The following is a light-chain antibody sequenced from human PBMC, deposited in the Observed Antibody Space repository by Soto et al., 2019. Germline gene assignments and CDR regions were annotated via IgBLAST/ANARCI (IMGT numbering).Light chain of an antibody. J-gene: IGKJ1*01. CDR3: QQCATSPLT. V-gene: IGKV3-20*01. CDR1: QSVGNNY. Sequence: EIVLTQSPGTLSLSPGERATLSCRASQSVGNNYVAWYQQKPGQAPGLLIHDASSRATGIPDRFSGSGSGTDFTLTISRLELEDFAVYFCQQCATSPLTFGQGTRVDIK. CDR2: DAS.